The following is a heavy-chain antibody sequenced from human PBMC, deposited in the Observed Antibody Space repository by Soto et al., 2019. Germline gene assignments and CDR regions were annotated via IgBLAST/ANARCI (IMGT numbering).Heavy chain of an antibody. Sequence: GGSLRLSCAASGFTVSSNYMSWVRQAPGKGLEWVSVIYSGGSTYYADSVKGRFTISRDNSKNTLYLQMNSLRAEDTAVYYCASPQVRGYYYGMDVWGQGTTVTVSS. J-gene: IGHJ6*02. D-gene: IGHD3-10*01. CDR1: GFTVSSNY. CDR3: ASPQVRGYYYGMDV. CDR2: IYSGGST. V-gene: IGHV3-53*01.